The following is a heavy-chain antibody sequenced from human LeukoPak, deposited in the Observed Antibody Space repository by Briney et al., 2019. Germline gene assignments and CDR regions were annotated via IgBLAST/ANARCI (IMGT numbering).Heavy chain of an antibody. Sequence: ASVKVSCKASGYTFTGYYMHWVRQAPGQGLEWMGRINPNSGGTNYAQKFQGRVTMTRDTSISTAYMELSRLRSDDTAMYYCAGYCSSTSCLLLWGQGTLVTVSS. CDR1: GYTFTGYY. D-gene: IGHD2-2*01. CDR3: AGYCSSTSCLLL. V-gene: IGHV1-2*06. CDR2: INPNSGGT. J-gene: IGHJ4*02.